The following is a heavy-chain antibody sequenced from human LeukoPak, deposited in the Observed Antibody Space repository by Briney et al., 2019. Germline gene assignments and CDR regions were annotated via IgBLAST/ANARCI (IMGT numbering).Heavy chain of an antibody. CDR2: IYHSGST. Sequence: PSETLSLTCAVSGYSISSGYYWGWIRQPPGKGLEWIGSIYHSGSTYYNPSLKSRVTISVDTSKNQFSLKLSSVTAADTAVYYCARQHGYRAIFGVVISAGDYWGQGTLVTVSS. CDR1: GYSISSGYY. D-gene: IGHD3-3*01. J-gene: IGHJ4*02. V-gene: IGHV4-38-2*01. CDR3: ARQHGYRAIFGVVISAGDY.